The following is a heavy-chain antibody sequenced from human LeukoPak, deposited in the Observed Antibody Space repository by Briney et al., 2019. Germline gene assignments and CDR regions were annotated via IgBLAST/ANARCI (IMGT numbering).Heavy chain of an antibody. CDR3: ARDPRGCTGDTCYSI. V-gene: IGHV4-59*01. CDR1: GGSMSKSY. D-gene: IGHD2-15*01. Sequence: SETLPLTCTVSGGSMSKSYWNWIRQPPGKGLEWLGYIYSSGSTNYNPSLKSRVTMSLDTSNNQFSLNLSSVTAADTAVYYCARDPRGCTGDTCYSIWGQGTLVTVSS. J-gene: IGHJ4*02. CDR2: IYSSGST.